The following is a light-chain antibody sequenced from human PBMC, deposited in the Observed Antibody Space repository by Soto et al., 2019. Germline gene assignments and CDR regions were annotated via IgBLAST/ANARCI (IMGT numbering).Light chain of an antibody. V-gene: IGKV1-39*01. CDR1: QSISSY. CDR2: AAS. Sequence: DIPMTQSPSSLSASVGDRVTITCRASQSISSYLNWYQQKPGKATKLLIYAASSLQSGVPSRFSGSGSGTDFTLNISSLQPEDFGTYYCQQSYSTPLTLGGGNKVEI. CDR3: QQSYSTPLT. J-gene: IGKJ4*01.